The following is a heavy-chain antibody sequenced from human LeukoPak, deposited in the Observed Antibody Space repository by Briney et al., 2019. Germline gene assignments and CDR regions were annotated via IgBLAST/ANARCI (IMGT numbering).Heavy chain of an antibody. CDR2: INPNSGGT. CDR3: ARARGLLWFGEIDY. CDR1: GYTFTGYY. V-gene: IGHV1-2*02. Sequence: ASVKVSCKASGYTFTGYYMHWVRQAPGQGLEWMGWINPNSGGTNYAQKFQGRVTMTRDTSISTAYMELSRLRSDDTAVYYCARARGLLWFGEIDYWGQGTLVTVSS. D-gene: IGHD3-10*01. J-gene: IGHJ4*02.